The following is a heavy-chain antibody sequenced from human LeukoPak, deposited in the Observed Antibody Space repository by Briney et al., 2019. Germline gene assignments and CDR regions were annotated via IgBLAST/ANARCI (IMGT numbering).Heavy chain of an antibody. J-gene: IGHJ4*02. CDR2: MSPNSGNS. Sequence: ACMSPNSGNSRYAPKFPGRLTMTRDTSISTAYMELSGLISEDTAVYYCARGPPNWGYDYWGQGTLVTVSS. V-gene: IGHV1-8*01. D-gene: IGHD7-27*01. CDR3: ARGPPNWGYDY.